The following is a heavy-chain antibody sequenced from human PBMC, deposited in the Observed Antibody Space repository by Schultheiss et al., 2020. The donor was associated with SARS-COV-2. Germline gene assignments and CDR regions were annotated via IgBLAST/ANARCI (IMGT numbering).Heavy chain of an antibody. D-gene: IGHD3-10*01. J-gene: IGHJ6*02. Sequence: SCAASGFTFSDHYMDWVRQAPGKGLEWVAVIWYDGSNKYYADSVKGRFTISRDNSKNTLYLQMNSLRAEDTAVYYCARDNTYYGPMDVWGQGTTVTVSS. CDR2: IWYDGSNK. V-gene: IGHV3-33*08. CDR3: ARDNTYYGPMDV. CDR1: GFTFSDHY.